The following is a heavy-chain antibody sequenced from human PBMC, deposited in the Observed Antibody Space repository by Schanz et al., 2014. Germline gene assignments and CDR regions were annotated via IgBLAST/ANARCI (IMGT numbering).Heavy chain of an antibody. CDR2: IIPILGIA. Sequence: QVQLVQSWAEVKGPGASVKVSCKASGYSFTPFPIHWVRQAPGQGLEWMGRIIPILGIANYAQKFQGRVTITADKSTSTASMELSSLRSEDTAVYYCARGYGDSPTDFWGQGTLVTVSS. CDR3: ARGYGDSPTDF. D-gene: IGHD4-17*01. CDR1: GYSFTPFP. V-gene: IGHV1-69*04. J-gene: IGHJ4*02.